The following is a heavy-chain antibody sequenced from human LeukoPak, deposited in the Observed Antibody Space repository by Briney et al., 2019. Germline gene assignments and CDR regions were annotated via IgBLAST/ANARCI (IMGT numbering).Heavy chain of an antibody. CDR1: GGTFSSYA. J-gene: IGHJ4*02. CDR3: AKGNVEDYYDSSGYHDY. V-gene: IGHV1-69*05. D-gene: IGHD3-22*01. Sequence: SVKVSCKASGGTFSSYAISWVRQAPGQGLEWMGGIIPIFGTANYAQKFQGRVTITTDESTSTAYMELSSLRSEDTAVYYCAKGNVEDYYDSSGYHDYWGQGTLVTVSS. CDR2: IIPIFGTA.